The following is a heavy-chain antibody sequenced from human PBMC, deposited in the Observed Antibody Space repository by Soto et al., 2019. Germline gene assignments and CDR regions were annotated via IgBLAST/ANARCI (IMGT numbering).Heavy chain of an antibody. CDR1: GYTFSTSG. J-gene: IGHJ6*02. Sequence: GASVKVSCKASGYTFSTSGITWVRQAPGQGLEWMGWISDHNGDTKYAQKLQGRVTMTTDTSTSTAYMGLSSLRPDDTAMYYCARERYQVLSDGMDVWGQGTSVTVSS. V-gene: IGHV1-18*01. CDR3: ARERYQVLSDGMDV. CDR2: ISDHNGDT. D-gene: IGHD2-8*01.